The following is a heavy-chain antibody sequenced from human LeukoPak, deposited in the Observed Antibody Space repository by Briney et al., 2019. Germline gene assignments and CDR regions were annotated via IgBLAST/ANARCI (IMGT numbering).Heavy chain of an antibody. J-gene: IGHJ4*02. CDR3: ARGGTKFDY. CDR1: GFTFRIYW. Sequence: GGSLRLSCAASGFTFRIYWMTWVRQAPGKGLEWVANIKQDGSEKYYVDSVKGRFTISRDNAKNSLYLQMNSLRAEDTAVYYCARGGTKFDYWGQGTLVTVSS. V-gene: IGHV3-7*01. CDR2: IKQDGSEK. D-gene: IGHD2-8*01.